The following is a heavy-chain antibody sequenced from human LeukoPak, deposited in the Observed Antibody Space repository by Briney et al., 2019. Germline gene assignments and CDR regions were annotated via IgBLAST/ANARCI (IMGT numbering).Heavy chain of an antibody. Sequence: SETLSLTCTVSGGSISSGGYYWSWIRQPPGKGLEWIGYIYHSGSTYYNPSLKSRVTISVDRSKNQFSLKLSSVTAADTAVYYCARAGGGITPVEYWGQGTLVTVSS. CDR3: ARAGGGITPVEY. J-gene: IGHJ4*02. CDR2: IYHSGST. V-gene: IGHV4-30-2*01. CDR1: GGSISSGGYY. D-gene: IGHD3-3*01.